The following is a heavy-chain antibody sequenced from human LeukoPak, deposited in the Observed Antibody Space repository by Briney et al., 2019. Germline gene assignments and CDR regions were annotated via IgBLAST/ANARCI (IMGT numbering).Heavy chain of an antibody. Sequence: PSETLSLTCTVSGGSISSYYWSWIRQPPGKGLEWIGYIYYSGSTNYNPSHKSRVTISVGTSKNQFSLKLSSVTAADTAVYYCARVPYYGSGSYDYYYGMDVWGQGTTVTVSS. V-gene: IGHV4-59*01. CDR2: IYYSGST. J-gene: IGHJ6*02. D-gene: IGHD3-10*01. CDR1: GGSISSYY. CDR3: ARVPYYGSGSYDYYYGMDV.